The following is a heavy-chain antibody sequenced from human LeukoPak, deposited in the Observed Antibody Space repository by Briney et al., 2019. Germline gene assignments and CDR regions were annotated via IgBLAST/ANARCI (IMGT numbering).Heavy chain of an antibody. D-gene: IGHD3-3*01. CDR3: AKDGFLEWLFYYYYMDV. CDR1: GFTFSSYG. V-gene: IGHV3-30*02. CDR2: IRYDGSNK. Sequence: PGGSLRLSCAASGFTFSSYGMHWVRQAPGKGLEGVAFIRYDGSNKYYADSVKGRFTISRDNSKNTLYLQMNSLRAEDTAVYYCAKDGFLEWLFYYYYMDVWGKGTTVTVSS. J-gene: IGHJ6*03.